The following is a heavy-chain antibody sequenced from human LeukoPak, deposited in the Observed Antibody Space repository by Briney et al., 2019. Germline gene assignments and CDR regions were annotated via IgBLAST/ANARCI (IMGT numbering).Heavy chain of an antibody. CDR2: IRSSSNYI. CDR3: ARDSRGYYDSSGYYYSGDY. D-gene: IGHD3-22*01. CDR1: GFTFSHYS. Sequence: GGSLRLSCAASGFTFSHYSMNWVRQAPGKGLEWVSSIRSSSNYIYYADSVKGRFIISRDNGKNSLYLQMNNLRAEDTAVYYCARDSRGYYDSSGYYYSGDYCGQGTLVTVSS. V-gene: IGHV3-21*01. J-gene: IGHJ4*02.